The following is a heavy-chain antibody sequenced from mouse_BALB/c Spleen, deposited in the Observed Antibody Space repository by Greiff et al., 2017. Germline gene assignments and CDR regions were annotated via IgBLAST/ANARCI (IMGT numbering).Heavy chain of an antibody. Sequence: EVQLVESGAELVKPGASVKLSCTASGFTIKDTYMHWVKQRPEQGLEWIGRIDPANGTTKYEPKFQGKASIAADTSSNTAYLQLSSLKSEDTAVYYCARGDGYYVPCDYWGQGTLVTVSA. CDR2: IDPANGTT. CDR3: ARGDGYYVPCDY. J-gene: IGHJ3*01. D-gene: IGHD2-3*01. CDR1: GFTIKDTY. V-gene: IGHV14-3*02.